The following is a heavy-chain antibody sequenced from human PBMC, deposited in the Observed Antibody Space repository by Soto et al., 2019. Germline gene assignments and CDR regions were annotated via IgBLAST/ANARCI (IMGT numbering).Heavy chain of an antibody. D-gene: IGHD6-19*01. CDR1: GGPFNTFV. Sequence: QELLVQSGTEVKKPGSSVKVSCKASGGPFNTFVINWVRQSPGQGLEWMGGITPLFGTTNYAQTLQGRITITADNFASTAYMALSNLTSGDPAVYYCARETIAGDSGWYTDFDNWGQGTLLTVSS. CDR2: ITPLFGTT. J-gene: IGHJ4*02. V-gene: IGHV1-69*06. CDR3: ARETIAGDSGWYTDFDN.